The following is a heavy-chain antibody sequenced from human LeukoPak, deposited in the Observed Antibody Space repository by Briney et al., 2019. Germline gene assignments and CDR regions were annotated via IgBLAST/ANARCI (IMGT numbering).Heavy chain of an antibody. Sequence: GGSLRLSCAASGFTISSYALTWVRQAPGKGLEWVSAISGNGGSTNYADSVKGRFTISRDNSKNTLYLQVNSLRAEDTAVYYCAKYRSAWSFDYWGQGTLVTVSS. J-gene: IGHJ4*02. CDR1: GFTISSYA. V-gene: IGHV3-23*01. CDR3: AKYRSAWSFDY. D-gene: IGHD6-13*01. CDR2: ISGNGGST.